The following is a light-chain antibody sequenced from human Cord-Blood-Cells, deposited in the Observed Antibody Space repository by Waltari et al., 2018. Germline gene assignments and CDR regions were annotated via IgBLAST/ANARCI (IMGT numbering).Light chain of an antibody. CDR3: QQYYSTPPYT. J-gene: IGKJ2*01. Sequence: DIVIPQSPDSLAVFLGERATHNCKYSQSVLYSSNNKSYLAWYQQKPGQPATLLIYWASTRESRVPDRFSGSGSGTDVTLTISSLQAEDVAVYYCQQYYSTPPYTFGQGTKLEIK. CDR2: WAS. CDR1: QSVLYSSNNKSY. V-gene: IGKV4-1*01.